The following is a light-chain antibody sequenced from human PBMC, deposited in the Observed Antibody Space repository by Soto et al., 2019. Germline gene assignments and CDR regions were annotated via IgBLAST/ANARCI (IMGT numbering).Light chain of an antibody. Sequence: QSVLTQPPSASGTPGQRVSISCSGSSSNIGSNAVNWYQQLPGTAPKLLIYNNDQRPSGVPDRFSGSKSGTSASLAISGLQSDDEADYFCAAWDDSLNGRVFGGGTKLTVL. V-gene: IGLV1-44*01. CDR2: NND. J-gene: IGLJ3*02. CDR3: AAWDDSLNGRV. CDR1: SSNIGSNA.